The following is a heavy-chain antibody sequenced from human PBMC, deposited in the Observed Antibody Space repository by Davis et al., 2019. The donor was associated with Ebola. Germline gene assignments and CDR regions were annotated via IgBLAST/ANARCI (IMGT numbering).Heavy chain of an antibody. Sequence: GGSLRLSCAASGFTFSSYGMSWVRQAPGKGLEWVSGISSSGGSTYYADSVKGRFTISRDNSKNTLYLQMNSLRAEDTAVYYCARDLGHDYGDYVAGMDVWGQGTTVTVSS. V-gene: IGHV3-23*01. CDR1: GFTFSSYG. D-gene: IGHD4-17*01. CDR2: ISSSGGST. J-gene: IGHJ6*02. CDR3: ARDLGHDYGDYVAGMDV.